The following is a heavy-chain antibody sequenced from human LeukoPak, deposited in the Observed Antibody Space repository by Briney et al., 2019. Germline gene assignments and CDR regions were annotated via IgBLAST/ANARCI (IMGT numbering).Heavy chain of an antibody. V-gene: IGHV3-30*04. J-gene: IGHJ6*03. CDR3: ARAPQASGSVNYYYYMDV. CDR1: GFTFSSYA. CDR2: ISYDGSNK. Sequence: GRSLRLSCAASGFTFSSYAMHWVRQAPGKGLEWVAVISYDGSNKYYADSVKGRFTISRDNSKNTLYLQMNSLRAEDTAVYYCARAPQASGSVNYYYYMDVWGKGTTVTVSS. D-gene: IGHD4-23*01.